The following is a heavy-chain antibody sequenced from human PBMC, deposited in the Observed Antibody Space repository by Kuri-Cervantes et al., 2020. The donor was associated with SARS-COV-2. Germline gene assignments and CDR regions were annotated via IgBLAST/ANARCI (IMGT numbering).Heavy chain of an antibody. D-gene: IGHD3-10*01. CDR2: INPNSGGT. CDR3: AGASVRGIIITYHSYGMDV. CDR1: GYTFTGYY. V-gene: IGHV1-2*04. J-gene: IGHJ6*02. Sequence: ASVKVSCKASGYTFTGYYMHWVRQAPGQGLEWMGWINPNSGGTNYAQKFQGWVTMTRDTSISTAYMELSRLRPDDTAVYYCAGASVRGIIITYHSYGMDVWGQGTTVTVSS.